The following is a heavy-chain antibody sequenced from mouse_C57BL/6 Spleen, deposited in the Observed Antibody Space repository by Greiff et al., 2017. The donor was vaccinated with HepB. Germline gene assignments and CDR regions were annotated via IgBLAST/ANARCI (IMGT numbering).Heavy chain of an antibody. Sequence: EVKVVESGEGLVKPGGSLKLSCAASGFTFSSYAMSWVRQTPEKRLEWVAYISSGGDYIYYADTVKGRFTISRDNARNTLYLQMSSLKSEDTAMYYCTRAYGYDGPFAYWGQGTLVTVSA. CDR1: GFTFSSYA. J-gene: IGHJ3*01. CDR2: ISSGGDYI. D-gene: IGHD2-2*01. CDR3: TRAYGYDGPFAY. V-gene: IGHV5-9-1*02.